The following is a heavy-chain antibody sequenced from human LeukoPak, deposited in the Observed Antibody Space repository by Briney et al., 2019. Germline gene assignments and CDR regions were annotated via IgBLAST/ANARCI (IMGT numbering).Heavy chain of an antibody. D-gene: IGHD6-13*01. CDR2: IYTSGST. J-gene: IGHJ5*02. CDR1: GGSFSGYY. Sequence: PSETLSLTCAVYGGSFSGYYWSWIRQPPGKGLEWIGRIYTSGSTNYNPSLKSRVTMSVDTSKNQFSLKLSSVTAADTAVYYCAREHSSSWYAVGWFDPWGQGTLVTVSS. CDR3: AREHSSSWYAVGWFDP. V-gene: IGHV4-4*07.